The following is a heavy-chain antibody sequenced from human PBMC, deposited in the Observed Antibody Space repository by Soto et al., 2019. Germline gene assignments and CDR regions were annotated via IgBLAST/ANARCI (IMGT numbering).Heavy chain of an antibody. CDR1: GDTFKNCV. CDR2: IIPLFGTT. Sequence: QVQVVQSGVEVRRPGSSVKVSCTASGDTFKNCVISWVRQAPGQGLEWMGGIIPLFGTTDFAQRFQGRLTITTDESTTTAYTELSRLRSEDTATYYCAAELGFGKLSVVWGQGTTVIVSS. J-gene: IGHJ6*02. V-gene: IGHV1-69*01. CDR3: AAELGFGKLSVV. D-gene: IGHD3-10*01.